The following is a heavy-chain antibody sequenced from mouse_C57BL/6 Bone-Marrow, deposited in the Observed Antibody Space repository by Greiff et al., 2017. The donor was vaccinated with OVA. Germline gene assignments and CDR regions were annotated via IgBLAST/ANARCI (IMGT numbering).Heavy chain of an antibody. V-gene: IGHV2-2*01. CDR2: IWSGGST. CDR3: ARDGSRHLYYAMDY. CDR1: GFSLTSYG. Sequence: VKLMESGPGLVQPSQSLSITCTVSGFSLTSYGVHWVRQSPGKGLEWLGVIWSGGSTDYNAAFISRLSISKDNSKSQVFFKMNSLQADDTAIYYCARDGSRHLYYAMDYWGQGTSVTVSS. D-gene: IGHD1-1*01. J-gene: IGHJ4*01.